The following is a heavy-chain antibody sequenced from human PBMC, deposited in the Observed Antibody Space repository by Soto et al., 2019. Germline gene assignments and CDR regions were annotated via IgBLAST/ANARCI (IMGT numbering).Heavy chain of an antibody. V-gene: IGHV1-69*13. Sequence: GSSVKVSCKASGGTFSSYAISWVRQAPGQGLEWMGGIIPIFGTANYAQKFQGRVSITADESTSTAYMELSSLRSEDTAVYYCARATGAHDESFDYWRQGPPVSVSS. CDR2: IIPIFGTA. J-gene: IGHJ4*02. CDR3: ARATGAHDESFDY. CDR1: GGTFSSYA. D-gene: IGHD1-1*01.